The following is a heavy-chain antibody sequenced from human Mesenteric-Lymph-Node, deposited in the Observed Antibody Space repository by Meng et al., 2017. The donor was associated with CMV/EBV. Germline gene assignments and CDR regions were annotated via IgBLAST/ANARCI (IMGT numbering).Heavy chain of an antibody. V-gene: IGHV3-30*04. Sequence: VSGFTFSTYAMHWVRQAPGKGLEWVAVISYDGSDKYYADSVKGRFTISRDNSKNILHLQMSSLRPEDTAVYSCATGYSSSWYSFILYWGQGTLVTVSS. CDR3: ATGYSSSWYSFILY. J-gene: IGHJ4*02. CDR1: GFTFSTYA. CDR2: ISYDGSDK. D-gene: IGHD6-13*01.